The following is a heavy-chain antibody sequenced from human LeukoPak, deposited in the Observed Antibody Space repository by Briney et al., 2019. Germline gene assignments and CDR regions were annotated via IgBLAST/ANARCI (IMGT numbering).Heavy chain of an antibody. Sequence: PSETLSLTCTVSGGSISSYYWSWIRQPPGKGLEWIGYIYYSGSTNYNPSLKSRVTISVDTSKNQFSLKLSSVTAADTAVYYCARHLGHQLLSDYWGQGTLVTVSS. V-gene: IGHV4-59*08. D-gene: IGHD2-2*01. J-gene: IGHJ4*02. CDR2: IYYSGST. CDR3: ARHLGHQLLSDY. CDR1: GGSISSYY.